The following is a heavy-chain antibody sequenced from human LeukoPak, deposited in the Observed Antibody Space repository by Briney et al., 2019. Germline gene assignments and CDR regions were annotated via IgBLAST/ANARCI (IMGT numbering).Heavy chain of an antibody. CDR2: INAGNGNT. V-gene: IGHV1-3*01. CDR3: ARDSGISHQYYFDY. Sequence: ASVKVSCKASGYTFTSYAMHWVRQAPGQRLEWMGWINAGNGNTKYSQKFQGRVTITRGTSASTAYMELSSLRSEDTAVYYCARDSGISHQYYFDYWGQGTLVTVSS. CDR1: GYTFTSYA. J-gene: IGHJ4*02. D-gene: IGHD1-26*01.